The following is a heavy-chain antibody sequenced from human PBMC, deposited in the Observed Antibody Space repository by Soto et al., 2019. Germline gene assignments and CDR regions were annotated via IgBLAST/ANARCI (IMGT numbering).Heavy chain of an antibody. CDR3: ARERYDNSGHFDSFES. CDR1: GYTFTSYA. D-gene: IGHD3-22*01. J-gene: IGHJ4*02. CDR2: INAGNGNT. Sequence: QVQLVQSGAEVKKPGASVKVSCKASGYTFTSYAMHWVRQAPGQRLEWMGWINAGNGNTKYSQNFQGTVTITRDTSASTAYMQLRRLRSQDTAVYFCARERYDNSGHFDSFESWRQGTLANVTS. V-gene: IGHV1-3*01.